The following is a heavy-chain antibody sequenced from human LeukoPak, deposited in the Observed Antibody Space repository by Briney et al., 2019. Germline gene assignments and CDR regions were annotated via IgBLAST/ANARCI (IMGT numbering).Heavy chain of an antibody. Sequence: ASVKVSCKASGYIFTGYYMHWVRQAPGQGLEWMGWINPNSGGTNYAQNFQGRVTMTRDTSISTAYMELRSLRSDDTAVYYCARGGRIAAADTLDYWGQGTLVTVSS. V-gene: IGHV1-2*02. CDR2: INPNSGGT. CDR3: ARGGRIAAADTLDY. D-gene: IGHD6-13*01. J-gene: IGHJ4*02. CDR1: GYIFTGYY.